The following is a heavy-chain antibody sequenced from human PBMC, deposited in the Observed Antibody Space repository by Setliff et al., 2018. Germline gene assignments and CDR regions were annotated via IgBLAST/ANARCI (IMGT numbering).Heavy chain of an antibody. CDR1: GFTVSSNY. Sequence: QPGGSLRLSCAASGFTVSSNYMSWVRQAPGKGLEWVSVIYSGGSTYYADSVKGRFTISRDNSKNTLYLQMNSLRAEDTAVYYCARESQIACFGCSGGSSWFGAFDIWGQGTMVTVSS. J-gene: IGHJ3*02. CDR3: ARESQIACFGCSGGSSWFGAFDI. CDR2: IYSGGST. V-gene: IGHV3-53*01. D-gene: IGHD2-15*01.